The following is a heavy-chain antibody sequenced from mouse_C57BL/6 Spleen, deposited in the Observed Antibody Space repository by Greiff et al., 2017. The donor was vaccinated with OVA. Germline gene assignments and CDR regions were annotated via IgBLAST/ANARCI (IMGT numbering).Heavy chain of an antibody. D-gene: IGHD2-5*01. Sequence: EVQLQQSGPELVKPGASVKIPCKASGYTFTDYNMDWVKPSHGKSLEWIGDINPNNGGTIYNQKFKGKATLTVDKSSSTAYMELRSLTSEETAVYYCARWTPAYYSNYEAMDYWGQGTSVTVSS. V-gene: IGHV1-18*01. CDR3: ARWTPAYYSNYEAMDY. J-gene: IGHJ4*01. CDR2: INPNNGGT. CDR1: GYTFTDYN.